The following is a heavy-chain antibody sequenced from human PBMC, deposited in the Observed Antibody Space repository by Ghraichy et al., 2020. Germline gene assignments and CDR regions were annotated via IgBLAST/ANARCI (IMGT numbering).Heavy chain of an antibody. J-gene: IGHJ3*02. CDR2: IYYSGST. Sequence: SETLSLTCTVSGGSISSYYWSWIRQPPGKGLEWIGYIYYSGSTNYNPSLKSRVTISVDTSKNQFSLKLSSVTAADTTVYYCASSGYHDAFDIWGQGTMVTVSS. V-gene: IGHV4-59*01. CDR3: ASSGYHDAFDI. CDR1: GGSISSYY. D-gene: IGHD3-22*01.